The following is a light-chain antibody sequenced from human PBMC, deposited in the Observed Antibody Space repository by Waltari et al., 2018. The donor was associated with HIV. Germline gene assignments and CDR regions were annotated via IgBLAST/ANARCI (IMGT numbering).Light chain of an antibody. Sequence: SYDLTQPPSLSVSPGQTASITCSGDKLGHKYAHWYQQKQGQSPVGVIYQGNKRPSEVPARVSGSHLGNTATLTSSGTQAMDGADYYGPAWERSTAIFGGGTKLTVL. CDR1: KLGHKY. CDR3: PAWERSTAI. V-gene: IGLV3-1*01. CDR2: QGN. J-gene: IGLJ2*01.